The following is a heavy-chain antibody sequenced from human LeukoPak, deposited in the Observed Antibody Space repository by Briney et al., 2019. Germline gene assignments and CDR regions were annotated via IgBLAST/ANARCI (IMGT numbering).Heavy chain of an antibody. J-gene: IGHJ4*02. CDR3: ARVDTAMLYFDY. CDR2: ISYDGSNK. D-gene: IGHD5-18*01. Sequence: GGSLRLSCAASGFTFSSYAMHWVRQAPGKGLEWVAVISYDGSNKYYADPVKGRFTISRDNSKNTLYLQMNSLRAEDTAVYYCARVDTAMLYFDYWGQGTLVTVSS. CDR1: GFTFSSYA. V-gene: IGHV3-30*04.